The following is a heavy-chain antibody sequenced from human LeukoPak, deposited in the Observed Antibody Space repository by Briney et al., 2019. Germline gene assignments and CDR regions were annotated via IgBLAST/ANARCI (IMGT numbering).Heavy chain of an antibody. CDR3: ARTRYYYNSRSYGAPYYFDY. Sequence: PSETLSLTCIVSGYSITSGYYWGWIRQPPGKGLEWIGSIYYSGSTYYNPSLKSRVTISVDTSKNQFSLKLSSVTAADTAVYYCARTRYYYNSRSYGAPYYFDYWGQGTLVTVSS. CDR2: IYYSGST. J-gene: IGHJ4*02. D-gene: IGHD3-10*01. CDR1: GYSITSGYY. V-gene: IGHV4-38-2*02.